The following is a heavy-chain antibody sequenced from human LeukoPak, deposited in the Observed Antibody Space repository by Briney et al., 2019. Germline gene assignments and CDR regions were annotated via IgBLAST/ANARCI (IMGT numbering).Heavy chain of an antibody. D-gene: IGHD5-18*01. CDR2: INHSGST. V-gene: IGHV4-34*01. J-gene: IGHJ4*02. CDR3: ASSARRPHLDY. Sequence: KPSETLSLTCAVYGGSFSGYYWSWIRQPPGKGLEWIGEINHSGSTNYNPSLKSRVTISVDTSKNQFSLKLSSVTAADTAVYYCASSARRPHLDYWGQGTLVTVSS. CDR1: GGSFSGYY.